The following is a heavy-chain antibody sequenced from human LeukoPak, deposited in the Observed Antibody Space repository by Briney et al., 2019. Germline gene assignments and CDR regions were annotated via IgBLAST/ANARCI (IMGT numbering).Heavy chain of an antibody. CDR3: ARGRYSAGDNWFDP. D-gene: IGHD3-9*01. Sequence: PSETLSLTCTVSGGSITSSYWSWIRQSPGKGLEWIGYIHYTGSTNYNPSLKSRVTMLIDTSKNQFSLKLSSVTAADTAVYYCARGRYSAGDNWFDPWGQGALVTVSS. CDR1: GGSITSSY. V-gene: IGHV4-59*01. J-gene: IGHJ5*02. CDR2: IHYTGST.